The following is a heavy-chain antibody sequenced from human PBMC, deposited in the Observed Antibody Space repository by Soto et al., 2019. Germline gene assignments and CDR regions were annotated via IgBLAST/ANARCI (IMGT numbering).Heavy chain of an antibody. Sequence: QVQLVQSGAEVKKPGASVKVSCKASGYTFTSYDINWVRQATGQGPEWMGWMNPNSGNTGYAQKFQGRVTMTRNTSISIAYMELSSLSSWDTAVYYCARAGYSSSWCVYYYYCFYLDVWGKGTTVTVSS. V-gene: IGHV1-8*01. J-gene: IGHJ6*03. CDR2: MNPNSGNT. D-gene: IGHD6-13*01. CDR1: GYTFTSYD. CDR3: ARAGYSSSWCVYYYYCFYLDV.